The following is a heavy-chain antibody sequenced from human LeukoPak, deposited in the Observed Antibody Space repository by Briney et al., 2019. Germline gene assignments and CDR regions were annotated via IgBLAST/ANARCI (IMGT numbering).Heavy chain of an antibody. D-gene: IGHD3-22*01. CDR1: GGSVSSYY. J-gene: IGHJ6*02. CDR2: NYYSGST. V-gene: IGHV4-59*02. Sequence: SETLSLTCTVSGGSVSSYYWSWIRQPPGKGLEWIGYNYYSGSTNYSPSLKSRVTISVDTSKNQFSLKLSSVTAADTAVYYCATSQYYYDSSGSTTYYYYGMDVWGQGTTVTVSS. CDR3: ATSQYYYDSSGSTTYYYYGMDV.